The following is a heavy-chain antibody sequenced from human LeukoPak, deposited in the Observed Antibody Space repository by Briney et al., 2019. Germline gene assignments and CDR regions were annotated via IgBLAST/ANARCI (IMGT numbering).Heavy chain of an antibody. CDR2: IKQDGSEK. J-gene: IGHJ4*02. Sequence: GSMRLSCAASGFSFSSYGMHWVRQAPGKGLEWVANIKQDGSEKYYVDSVKGRFTISRDNAKNSLYLQMNSLRAEDTAVYYCARATWELLRYYFDYWGQGTLVTASS. CDR3: ARATWELLRYYFDY. D-gene: IGHD1-26*01. CDR1: GFSFSSYG. V-gene: IGHV3-7*01.